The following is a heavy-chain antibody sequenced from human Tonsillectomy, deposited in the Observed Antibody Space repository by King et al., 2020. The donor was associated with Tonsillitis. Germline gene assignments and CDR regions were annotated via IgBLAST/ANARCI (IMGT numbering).Heavy chain of an antibody. D-gene: IGHD2-15*01. V-gene: IGHV3-73*01. CDR3: STSLGFCSGGTCPTGYYGMDV. J-gene: IGHJ6*02. CDR1: GFTFSDSS. Sequence: VQLVESGGGLVQPGGSLKLSCAASGFTFSDSSMHWVRQASGKGLEWVGRIRSKVDNYATAYAASVKGRFTISRDDSKKTAYLQMNSLKTEDTAVYYCSTSLGFCSGGTCPTGYYGMDVWGQGTTVTASS. CDR2: IRSKVDNYAT.